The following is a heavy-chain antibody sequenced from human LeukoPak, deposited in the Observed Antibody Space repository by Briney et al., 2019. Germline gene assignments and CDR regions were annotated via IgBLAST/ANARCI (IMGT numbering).Heavy chain of an antibody. CDR2: IYPGDSDT. Sequence: GESLQISCKGSGYSFTSYWIGWVRQMPGKGLEWMGIIYPGDSDTRYSPSFQGQVTISADKSISTAYLQWSSLKASDTAMYYCAGTTQQYSSSPTHAFDIWGQGTMVTVSS. CDR1: GYSFTSYW. D-gene: IGHD6-6*01. CDR3: AGTTQQYSSSPTHAFDI. J-gene: IGHJ3*02. V-gene: IGHV5-51*01.